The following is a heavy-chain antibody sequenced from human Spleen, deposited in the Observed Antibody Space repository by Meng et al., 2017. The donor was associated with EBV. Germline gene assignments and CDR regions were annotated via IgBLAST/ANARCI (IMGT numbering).Heavy chain of an antibody. J-gene: IGHJ4*02. Sequence: QVQLVQSGAEVKKPGXSVKVACKASGYTFTNYGISWVRQAPGQGLEWMGWISAYNGNTNYAENLQGRVTMTTDTSTTTAYMELRSLRSDDTAVYYCARSPGTDYYDSSGYFDDYWGQGTLVTVSS. V-gene: IGHV1-18*01. D-gene: IGHD3-22*01. CDR2: ISAYNGNT. CDR1: GYTFTNYG. CDR3: ARSPGTDYYDSSGYFDDY.